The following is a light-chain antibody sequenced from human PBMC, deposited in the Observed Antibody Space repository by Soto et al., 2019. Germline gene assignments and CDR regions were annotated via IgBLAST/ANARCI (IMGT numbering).Light chain of an antibody. CDR1: QNVINKY. Sequence: EVVLTQSPGTLSLSPGERATLSCMASQNVINKYLAWYQQKPGQAPRLLIFGSSDRATCIPDRFSGSGSGTDFTLTIIRLEPEDFAVYYCQQYGSSPPYNFGQGTQLEI. CDR2: GSS. CDR3: QQYGSSPPYN. J-gene: IGKJ2*01. V-gene: IGKV3-20*01.